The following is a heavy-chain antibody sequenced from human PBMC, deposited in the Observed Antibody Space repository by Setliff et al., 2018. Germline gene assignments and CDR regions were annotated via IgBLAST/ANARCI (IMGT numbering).Heavy chain of an antibody. CDR3: AREQWLDPPGYYYMDV. D-gene: IGHD6-19*01. CDR1: GGSISSGDYY. Sequence: SETLSLTCTVSGGSISSGDYYWSWIRQPPGKGLEWIGHIYIGGSANYNPSLKSRVTMSIDTSKNQFSLKLNSVTAADMAVYYCAREQWLDPPGYYYMDVWAKGTTVTVSS. J-gene: IGHJ6*03. V-gene: IGHV4-61*08. CDR2: IYIGGSA.